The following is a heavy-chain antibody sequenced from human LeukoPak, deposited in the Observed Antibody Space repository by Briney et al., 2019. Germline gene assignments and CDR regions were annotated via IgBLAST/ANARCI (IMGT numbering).Heavy chain of an antibody. CDR2: ISGSGGST. D-gene: IGHD3-22*01. Sequence: SGGSLRLSCAASGFTFSDYYMSWVRQAPGKGLEWVSAISGSGGSTYYADSVKGRFTISRDNSKNTLYLQMNSLRAEDTAVYYCAKVTPDYYDSSGYSDYWGQGTLVTVSS. J-gene: IGHJ4*02. CDR3: AKVTPDYYDSSGYSDY. V-gene: IGHV3-23*01. CDR1: GFTFSDYY.